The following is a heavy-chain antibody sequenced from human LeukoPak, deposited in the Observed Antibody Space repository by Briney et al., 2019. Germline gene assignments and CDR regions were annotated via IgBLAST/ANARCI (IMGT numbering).Heavy chain of an antibody. J-gene: IGHJ4*02. D-gene: IGHD2-15*01. CDR2: INAGNGNT. CDR1: GYTFTSYA. V-gene: IGHV1-3*01. CDR3: AKMGGSAGYCSGGSCYTPYYFDY. Sequence: ASVKVSCKASGYTFTSYAMHWVRQAPGQRLEWMGWINAGNGNTKYSQKFQGRVTITRDTSASTAYMELSSPRSEDTAVYYCAKMGGSAGYCSGGSCYTPYYFDYWGQGTLVTVSS.